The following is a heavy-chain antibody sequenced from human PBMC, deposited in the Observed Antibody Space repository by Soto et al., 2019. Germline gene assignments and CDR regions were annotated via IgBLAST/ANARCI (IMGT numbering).Heavy chain of an antibody. J-gene: IGHJ4*02. CDR2: IYYKGST. D-gene: IGHD3-16*01. CDR3: ARHTFSPYGFDY. Sequence: CIIKTPGKGLEWIGYIYYKGSTNYNPSLKSRVTISVDTSKNQFSLKLSSVTAADTAVYYGARHTFSPYGFDYWGQGTLVTVSS. V-gene: IGHV4-59*08.